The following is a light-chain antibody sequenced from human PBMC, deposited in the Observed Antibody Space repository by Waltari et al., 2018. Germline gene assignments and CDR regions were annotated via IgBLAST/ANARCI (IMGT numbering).Light chain of an antibody. J-gene: IGLJ1*01. CDR2: DVN. CDR3: SSYTTGRTYV. CDR1: DTDIGRHNF. V-gene: IGLV2-14*03. Sequence: QSALTQPASVSGSPGQSIAIPCPGTDTDIGRHNFFSWYRQRPGEVPKLIIYDVNSRLSGISSRFSGSKFGNTASLTISGLQTEDEAVYYCSSYTTGRTYVFGTGTKVTVL.